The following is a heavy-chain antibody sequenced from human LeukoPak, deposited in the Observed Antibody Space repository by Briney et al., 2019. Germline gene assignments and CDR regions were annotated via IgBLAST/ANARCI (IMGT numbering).Heavy chain of an antibody. V-gene: IGHV3-21*01. CDR2: ISSSSSYI. D-gene: IGHD6-13*01. J-gene: IGHJ5*02. CDR3: ARAHYSSSPLMP. CDR1: GFTFSSYS. Sequence: GGSLRLSCAASGFTFSSYSMNWVRQAPGKGLEWVSSISSSSSYIYYADSVKGRFTISRDNAKNSLYPQMNSLRAEDTAVYYCARAHYSSSPLMPWGQGTLVTVSS.